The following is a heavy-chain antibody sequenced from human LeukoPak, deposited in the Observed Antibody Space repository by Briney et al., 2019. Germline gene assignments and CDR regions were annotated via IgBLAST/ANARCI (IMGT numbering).Heavy chain of an antibody. CDR2: VNAGNGDT. J-gene: IGHJ4*02. CDR3: ARGRWVGTTQAYYLDF. V-gene: IGHV1-3*01. CDR1: GYAFTNYA. Sequence: ASVKVSCKASGYAFTNYAVQWVRQAPGQRLEWMGWVNAGNGDTRYSPKFQGRVTIARDTSASTAYMELSSLTSEDTAVYCYARGRWVGTTQAYYLDFWGQGTLVTVSS. D-gene: IGHD1-26*01.